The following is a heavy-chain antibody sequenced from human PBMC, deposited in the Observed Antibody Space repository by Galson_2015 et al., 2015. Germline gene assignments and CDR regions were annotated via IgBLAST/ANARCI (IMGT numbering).Heavy chain of an antibody. D-gene: IGHD1-26*01. CDR1: GFIFSTYD. CDR2: IRKSGSPI. CDR3: VGDSWEYSGSFSYYYDLDV. Sequence: SLRLSCATSGFIFSTYDMNWVRQAPGKGLEWVSYIRKSGSPIYYADSVRGRFTISRDNAENSLYLQMNSLRDEDTAVYYCVGDSWEYSGSFSYYYDLDVWGQGTTVTVSS. V-gene: IGHV3-48*02. J-gene: IGHJ6*02.